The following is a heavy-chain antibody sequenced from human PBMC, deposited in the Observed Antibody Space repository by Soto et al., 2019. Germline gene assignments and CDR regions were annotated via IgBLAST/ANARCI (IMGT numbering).Heavy chain of an antibody. CDR2: ISYDGSNK. D-gene: IGHD3-9*01. J-gene: IGHJ6*02. Sequence: QVQLVESGGGVVQPGRSLRLSCAASGFTFSSYGMHWVRQAPGKGLEWVAVISYDGSNKYYADSVKGRFTISRDNSKNTLYLQMNSLRAEDTAVYYCAKVGRYYDILPGYRDYYGMDVWGQGTTVTVSS. CDR1: GFTFSSYG. CDR3: AKVGRYYDILPGYRDYYGMDV. V-gene: IGHV3-30*18.